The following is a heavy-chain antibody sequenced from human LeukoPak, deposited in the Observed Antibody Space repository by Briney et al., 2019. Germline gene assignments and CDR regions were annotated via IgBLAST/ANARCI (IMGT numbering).Heavy chain of an antibody. CDR3: AKGAPTYYYDSSGYYSFDY. CDR1: GFTFSSYG. V-gene: IGHV3-30*02. Sequence: TGGSLRLSCAASGFTFSSYGIHWVRQAPGKGLEWVAFIRYDGSNKYYADSVKGRFTISRDNSKNTLYLQMNSLRAEDTAVYYCAKGAPTYYYDSSGYYSFDYWGQGTLVTVSS. CDR2: IRYDGSNK. D-gene: IGHD3-22*01. J-gene: IGHJ4*02.